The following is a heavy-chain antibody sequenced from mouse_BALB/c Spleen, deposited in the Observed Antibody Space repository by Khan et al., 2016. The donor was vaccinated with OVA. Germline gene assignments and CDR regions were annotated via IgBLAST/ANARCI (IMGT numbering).Heavy chain of an antibody. CDR2: IWSGGST. D-gene: IGHD2-3*01. CDR1: NFSLTSYG. J-gene: IGHJ1*01. Sequence: QVQLKESGPGLVQPSQSLSITCTVSNFSLTSYGVHWVRQSPGKGLEWLGVIWSGGSTDYNAAFISRLSISTDNSKSQVFFKMKSLQVNETAIYYCARGNGYFVWYFDVWGAGTTVTVSS. V-gene: IGHV2-2*02. CDR3: ARGNGYFVWYFDV.